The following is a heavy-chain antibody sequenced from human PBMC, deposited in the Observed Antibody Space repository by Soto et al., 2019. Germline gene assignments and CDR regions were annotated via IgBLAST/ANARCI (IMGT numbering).Heavy chain of an antibody. CDR3: VRARSTDSRPDY. CDR1: GFTFSLYS. Sequence: XGSLKLSCAASGFTFSLYSMIWVRQAPGKGLEWVASITSSSSYIYYEDSLKGRFTISRDNAKNSLFLQLDSLRAEDTAVYFCVRARSTDSRPDYWGQGTLVTVSS. CDR2: ITSSSSYI. V-gene: IGHV3-21*01. D-gene: IGHD3-22*01. J-gene: IGHJ4*02.